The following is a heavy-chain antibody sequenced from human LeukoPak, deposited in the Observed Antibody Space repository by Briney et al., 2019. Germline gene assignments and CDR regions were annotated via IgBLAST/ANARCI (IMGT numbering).Heavy chain of an antibody. D-gene: IGHD3-9*01. CDR2: IYYSGST. Sequence: SETLSLTCTVSGGSISSSSYYWGWIRQPPGKGLERIGSIYYSGSTYYNPSLKSRVTISVDTSKNQFSLKLSSVTAADTAVYYCARFDDDILTGYYKAAFDIWGQGTMVTVSS. V-gene: IGHV4-39*01. J-gene: IGHJ3*02. CDR1: GGSISSSSYY. CDR3: ARFDDDILTGYYKAAFDI.